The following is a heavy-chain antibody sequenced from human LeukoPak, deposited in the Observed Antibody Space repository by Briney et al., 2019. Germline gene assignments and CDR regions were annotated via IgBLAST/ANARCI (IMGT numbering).Heavy chain of an antibody. CDR1: GGSVSSGDYF. D-gene: IGHD3-10*01. Sequence: SETLSLACTVSGGSVSSGDYFWSWIRQPPGKGLELIAYIYYTGTTYYNPSLKSPVTISVDTSKNQFSLKLNSVTAADTAVYYCARQYYGSEDNWGQGTLVTVSS. CDR3: ARQYYGSEDN. J-gene: IGHJ4*02. CDR2: IYYTGTT. V-gene: IGHV4-30-4*01.